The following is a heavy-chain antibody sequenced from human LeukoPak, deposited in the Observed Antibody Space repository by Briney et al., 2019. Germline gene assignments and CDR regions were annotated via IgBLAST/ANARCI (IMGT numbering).Heavy chain of an antibody. J-gene: IGHJ4*02. CDR2: IYYSGIT. V-gene: IGHV4-59*01. CDR3: AAGGGYSSAWSL. D-gene: IGHD6-13*01. CDR1: GDSIKTYY. Sequence: SETLSLTCSVSGDSIKTYYWNWLLQPPGKGLEWIANIYYSGITSYNPSLRSRVTMSVDTSTNQVSLNLNSVTTADTAVYYCAAGGGYSSAWSLWGQGTLVTVSS.